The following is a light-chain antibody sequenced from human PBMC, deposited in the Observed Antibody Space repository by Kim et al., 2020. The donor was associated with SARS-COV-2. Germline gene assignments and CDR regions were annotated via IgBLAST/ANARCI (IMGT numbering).Light chain of an antibody. CDR1: QSVSSY. Sequence: EIVLTQSPATLSLSPGERATLSCRASQSVSSYLSWYQQKPRQAPRPLIYDASNRATRIPARFSGSGSGTVFTLTISSLEPEDFAVYYCQQRSNWLFGQGTRLEIK. V-gene: IGKV3-11*01. CDR3: QQRSNWL. J-gene: IGKJ5*01. CDR2: DAS.